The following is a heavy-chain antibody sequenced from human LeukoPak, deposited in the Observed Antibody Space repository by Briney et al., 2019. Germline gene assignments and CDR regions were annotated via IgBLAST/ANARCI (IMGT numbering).Heavy chain of an antibody. Sequence: PGGSLRLSCVASGFTFGTYWMHWVRQGPEKGLVWVAGITNDGTTGYADSVKGRFTISRDSAKSTVYLQMNSPSSEDTAVYYCGRERNFYYMDVWGKGTTVTVSS. CDR3: GRERNFYYMDV. CDR1: GFTFGTYW. CDR2: ITNDGTT. J-gene: IGHJ6*03. V-gene: IGHV3-74*01.